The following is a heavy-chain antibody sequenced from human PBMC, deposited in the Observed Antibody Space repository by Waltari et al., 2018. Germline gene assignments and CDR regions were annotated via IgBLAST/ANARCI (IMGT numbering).Heavy chain of an antibody. Sequence: QVQLQESGPGLVKPSQTLFLTCTVSGGSISSGDYYWSWIRQPPGKGLEWIGYIYYTGSTYYNPSLKSRVTISVDTSKNQFSLKLSSVTAADTAVYYCARVGRSYYGSGSYPFDYWGQGTLVTVSS. V-gene: IGHV4-30-4*08. CDR2: IYYTGST. CDR1: GGSISSGDYY. J-gene: IGHJ4*02. D-gene: IGHD3-10*01. CDR3: ARVGRSYYGSGSYPFDY.